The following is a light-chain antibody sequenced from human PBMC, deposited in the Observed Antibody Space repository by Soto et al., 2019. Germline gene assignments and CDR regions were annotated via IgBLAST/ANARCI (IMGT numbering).Light chain of an antibody. Sequence: DIVMTQSPLSLPVTPGEPASISCRSSQSLLQSNGHNYLDWYMQKPGQSPQLLIYLASNRASGVPARFSGSGSGTEFTLTISSLQSEDFAVYYCQQYNNWPPSTFGQGTKLEIK. V-gene: IGKV2-28*01. CDR3: QQYNNWPPST. J-gene: IGKJ2*02. CDR1: QSLLQSNGHNY. CDR2: LAS.